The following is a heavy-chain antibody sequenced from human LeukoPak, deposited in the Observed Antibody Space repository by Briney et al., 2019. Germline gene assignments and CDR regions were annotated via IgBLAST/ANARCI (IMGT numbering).Heavy chain of an antibody. Sequence: GGSLRLSCAASGFTVSSNYMSWVRQALGKGLEWVSVIYSGGSTYYADSVKGRFTISRHNSKNTLYLQMNSLRAEDTAVYHCARVTPGDYFDYWGQGTLVTVSS. J-gene: IGHJ4*02. CDR1: GFTVSSNY. CDR3: ARVTPGDYFDY. D-gene: IGHD7-27*01. V-gene: IGHV3-53*04. CDR2: IYSGGST.